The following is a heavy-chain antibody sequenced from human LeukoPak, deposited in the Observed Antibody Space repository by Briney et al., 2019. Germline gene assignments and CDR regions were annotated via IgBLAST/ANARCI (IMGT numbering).Heavy chain of an antibody. V-gene: IGHV5-51*01. D-gene: IGHD1-26*01. CDR1: GYSFTSYW. CDR3: ARRGWDPAAFDI. J-gene: IGHJ3*02. Sequence: GESLKISCKGSGYSFTSYWIGWVRQMPGKGLEWIGLIYPRDSDTRYSPSFQGQVTISADESISTAYLQWSSLKASDSAMYYCARRGWDPAAFDIWGQGTMVTVSS. CDR2: IYPRDSDT.